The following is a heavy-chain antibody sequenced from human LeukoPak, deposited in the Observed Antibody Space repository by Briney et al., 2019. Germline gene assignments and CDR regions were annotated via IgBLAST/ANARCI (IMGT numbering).Heavy chain of an antibody. Sequence: GGTLRLSCAASGFTFSSYGMSWVRQAPGKRLGWVSAISGSGGSTYYADSVKGRFTISRDNSKNTLYLQMNSLRAEDTAVYYCAKDLFSPWEPDAFDIWGQGTMVTVSS. CDR3: AKDLFSPWEPDAFDI. D-gene: IGHD1-26*01. CDR1: GFTFSSYG. J-gene: IGHJ3*02. CDR2: ISGSGGST. V-gene: IGHV3-23*01.